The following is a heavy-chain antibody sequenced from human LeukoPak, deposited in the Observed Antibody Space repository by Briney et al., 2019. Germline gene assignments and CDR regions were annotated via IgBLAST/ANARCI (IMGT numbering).Heavy chain of an antibody. V-gene: IGHV4-31*03. CDR1: GGSISSGGYY. CDR3: ARSGGGLDAFGI. CDR2: IYYSGST. J-gene: IGHJ3*02. D-gene: IGHD1-14*01. Sequence: SETLSLTCTVSGGSISSGGYYWSWIRQHPGKGLEWIGYIYYSGSTYYNPSLKSRVTISVDTSKNQFSLKLSSVTAADTAVYYCARSGGGLDAFGIWGQGTMVTVSS.